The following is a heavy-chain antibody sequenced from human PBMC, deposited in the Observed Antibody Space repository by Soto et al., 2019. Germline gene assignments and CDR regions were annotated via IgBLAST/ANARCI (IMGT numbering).Heavy chain of an antibody. D-gene: IGHD2-8*02. J-gene: IGHJ3*02. V-gene: IGHV3-23*01. CDR1: ALICSDYD. CDR3: AKATETGGGAFEI. CDR2: ILVSGST. Sequence: GSLRLSCAVSALICSDYDMSWVRQAPGKGLESVSTILVSGSTHYEDSVRGLFTISRDTSKNTVYLQMKSLTPGDTAVYYCAKATETGGGAFEIYPQGTKVTVS.